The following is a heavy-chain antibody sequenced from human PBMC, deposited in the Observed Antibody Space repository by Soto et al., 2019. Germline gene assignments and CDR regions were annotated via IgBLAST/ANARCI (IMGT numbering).Heavy chain of an antibody. CDR3: ARDLGQWLVYNAFDI. CDR2: IYYSGST. V-gene: IGHV4-61*01. Sequence: SETLSLTCTVSGGSGSSGSYYWIWIRHPPGKGLEWIGYIYYSGSTNYNPSPKSRVTISVDTSKNQFSLKLSSVTAADTAVYYCARDLGQWLVYNAFDIWGQGTMVTVSS. J-gene: IGHJ3*02. D-gene: IGHD6-19*01. CDR1: GGSGSSGSYY.